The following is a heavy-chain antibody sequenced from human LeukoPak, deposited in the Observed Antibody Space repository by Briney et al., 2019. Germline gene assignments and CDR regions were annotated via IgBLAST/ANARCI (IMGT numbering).Heavy chain of an antibody. J-gene: IGHJ5*02. CDR1: GGSISSYY. CDR3: ARTEIFGVTKRYNWFDP. Sequence: PSETLSLTCTVSGGSISSYYWSWIRQPPGKGLEWIGYIYYSGSTNYNPSLKSRVTISVDTSKNQFSLKLSSVTAADTAVYYCARTEIFGVTKRYNWFDPWGQGTLVTVSS. V-gene: IGHV4-59*12. D-gene: IGHD3-3*01. CDR2: IYYSGST.